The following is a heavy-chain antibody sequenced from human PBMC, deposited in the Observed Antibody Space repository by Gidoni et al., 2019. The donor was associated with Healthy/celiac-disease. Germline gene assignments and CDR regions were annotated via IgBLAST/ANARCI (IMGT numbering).Heavy chain of an antibody. Sequence: QVQLQQWGAGLLKPSETLSLTCAVYGGSFSGYYWSWIRQPPGKGLEWIGEINHSGSTNYNPSLKSRVTISVDTSKNQFSLKLSSVTAADTAVYYCARVYYYDSSLHFDYWGQGTLVTVSS. D-gene: IGHD3-22*01. J-gene: IGHJ4*02. CDR2: INHSGST. CDR1: GGSFSGYY. CDR3: ARVYYYDSSLHFDY. V-gene: IGHV4-34*01.